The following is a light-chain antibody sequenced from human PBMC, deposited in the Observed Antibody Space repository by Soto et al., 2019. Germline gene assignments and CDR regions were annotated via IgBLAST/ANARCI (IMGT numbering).Light chain of an antibody. CDR1: SSDVGGYDY. Sequence: QSVLTQPASVSGSPGQSIAISCTGTSSDVGGYDYVSWYQQHPGKAPKLMIYDVINRPSGVSNRFSGSKSDNTASLTISGLQAEDEADYYCSSYTSSSTYVFGTGTKVTVL. J-gene: IGLJ1*01. CDR3: SSYTSSSTYV. V-gene: IGLV2-14*01. CDR2: DVI.